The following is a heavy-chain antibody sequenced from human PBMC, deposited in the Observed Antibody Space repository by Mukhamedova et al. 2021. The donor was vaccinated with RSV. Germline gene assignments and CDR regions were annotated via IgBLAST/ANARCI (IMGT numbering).Heavy chain of an antibody. V-gene: IGHV1-3*01. Sequence: WVGWINAGNGNIKYSQKFQGRVTITSDPSASTAYMELSSLISEDTAVYNCARGLSSGSGLDPWGHGTPVNVSS. CDR2: INAGNGNI. D-gene: IGHD3-22*01. J-gene: IGHJ5*02. CDR3: ARGLSSGSGLDP.